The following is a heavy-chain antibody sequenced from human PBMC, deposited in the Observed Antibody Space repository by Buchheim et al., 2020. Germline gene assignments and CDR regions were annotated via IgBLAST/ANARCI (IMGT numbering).Heavy chain of an antibody. Sequence: QVQLVESGGGVVQPGRSLRLSCAASGFTFSSYGMHWVRQAPGKGLEWVAVIWYDGSNKYYADSVKGRFTTSRDNSKHTLYLQMNSLRAEDTAVYYCASAGIAVAGTVGGQGTL. D-gene: IGHD6-19*01. CDR3: ASAGIAVAGTV. J-gene: IGHJ4*02. CDR2: IWYDGSNK. V-gene: IGHV3-33*01. CDR1: GFTFSSYG.